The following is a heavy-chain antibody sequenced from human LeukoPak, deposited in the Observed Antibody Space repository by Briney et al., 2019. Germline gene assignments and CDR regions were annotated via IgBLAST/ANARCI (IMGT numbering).Heavy chain of an antibody. V-gene: IGHV4-4*07. J-gene: IGHJ4*02. Sequence: SETLSLTCTVSGGSISSYYWSWIRQPAGKGLEWIGRIYTSGSTNYNPSLKSRVTMSVDTSKNQFSLKLSSVTAADTAVYYCARDGSTVDSSGWRFDYWGQGTLVTVSS. CDR1: GGSISSYY. CDR3: ARDGSTVDSSGWRFDY. CDR2: IYTSGST. D-gene: IGHD6-19*01.